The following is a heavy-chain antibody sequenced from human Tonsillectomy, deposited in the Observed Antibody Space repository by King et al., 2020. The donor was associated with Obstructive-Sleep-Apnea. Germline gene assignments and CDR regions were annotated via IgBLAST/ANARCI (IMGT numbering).Heavy chain of an antibody. V-gene: IGHV3-30*01. D-gene: IGHD5-12*01. CDR3: ARDVWDIVATIFAFDI. Sequence: VQLVESGGGGVHPGRSLRLSCASSGFTCSSYAMHWVRQAPGQGLEWVAVMSYDGSNKYYADSVKGRFTISRDNSTNTLYLEMNSLRAEDTAVYYCARDVWDIVATIFAFDIWGQGTMVTVSS. CDR1: GFTCSSYA. CDR2: MSYDGSNK. J-gene: IGHJ3*02.